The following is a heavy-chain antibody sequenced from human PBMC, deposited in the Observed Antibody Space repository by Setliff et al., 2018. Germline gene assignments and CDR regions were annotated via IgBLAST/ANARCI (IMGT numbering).Heavy chain of an antibody. D-gene: IGHD3-22*01. V-gene: IGHV3-48*01. CDR3: ARGSSGYYYVGYYFDY. J-gene: IGHJ4*02. CDR1: GFTFRSYT. CDR2: ISSSSSTI. Sequence: GGSLRLSCAASGFTFRSYTMNWVRQAPGKGLEWVSYISSSSSTIYYADSVKGRFTISRDNAKNSLYLQMNSLRAEDTAVYYCARGSSGYYYVGYYFDYWGQGTLVTVSS.